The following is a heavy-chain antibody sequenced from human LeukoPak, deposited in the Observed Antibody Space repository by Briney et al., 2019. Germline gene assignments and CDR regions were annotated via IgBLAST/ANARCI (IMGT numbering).Heavy chain of an antibody. V-gene: IGHV3-66*01. Sequence: GGSLRLSCAASGFTVSSNHMSWVRQAPGKGLEWISVMYSGGSTYYADSVKGRFTISRDNSKNTLYLQMNSLRAEDTAVYYCARVDSSGYYLDDAFDIWGQGTMVTVSS. D-gene: IGHD3-22*01. CDR2: MYSGGST. CDR3: ARVDSSGYYLDDAFDI. J-gene: IGHJ3*02. CDR1: GFTVSSNH.